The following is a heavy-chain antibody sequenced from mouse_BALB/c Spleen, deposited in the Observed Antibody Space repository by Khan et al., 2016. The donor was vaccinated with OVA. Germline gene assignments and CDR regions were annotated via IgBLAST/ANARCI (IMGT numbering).Heavy chain of an antibody. CDR2: ISYSGNT. CDR3: ARVSGGDFDY. J-gene: IGHJ2*01. V-gene: IGHV3-2*02. D-gene: IGHD4-1*01. CDR1: GYSITSDYA. Sequence: EVQLQESGPGLVKPSQSLSLTCTVTGYSITSDYAWNWIRQFPGNKLEWLGYISYSGNTKYNPSLKSRISVTRNPSKHQFLLQLNSVTTEDSATYCCARVSGGDFDYWGQGTTLTVSS.